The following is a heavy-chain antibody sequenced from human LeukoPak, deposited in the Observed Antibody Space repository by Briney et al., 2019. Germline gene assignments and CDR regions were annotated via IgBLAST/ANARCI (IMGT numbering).Heavy chain of an antibody. V-gene: IGHV3-11*01. CDR3: VRTETVTYILPFRAFDL. J-gene: IGHJ3*01. CDR1: GFTISDVY. CDR2: ISNSVSTI. Sequence: LTFSCAVSGFTISDVYRGCSPQGPGKRLQWAPVISNSVSTIYYSDSVKGRFTISRDNANSSLYLQMNSLRADDAAVYYCVRTETVTYILPFRAFDLWGEGTTIIVSS. D-gene: IGHD4-17*01.